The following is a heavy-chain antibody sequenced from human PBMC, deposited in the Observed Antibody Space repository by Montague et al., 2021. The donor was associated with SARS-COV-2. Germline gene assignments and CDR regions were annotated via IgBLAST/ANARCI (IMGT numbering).Heavy chain of an antibody. V-gene: IGHV4-39*01. D-gene: IGHD3-10*01. CDR1: GVSINNNNYY. CDR3: ARHLFSFSDSGTLGYFDY. Sequence: SETLSLTCDVSGVSINNNNYYWGWIRQPPGKGLEWIGTIYYSGSTYSNPSLKSRVTISVDTSKNQSSLRVRSVTAADTAVYYCARHLFSFSDSGTLGYFDYWGHGTLVAVSS. CDR2: IYYSGST. J-gene: IGHJ4*01.